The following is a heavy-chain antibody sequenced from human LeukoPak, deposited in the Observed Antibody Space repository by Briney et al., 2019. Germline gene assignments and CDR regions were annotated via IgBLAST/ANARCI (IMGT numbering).Heavy chain of an antibody. D-gene: IGHD2-15*01. V-gene: IGHV4-59*12. CDR1: GGSISSYY. CDR3: EREAVVGYSRHPFDY. J-gene: IGHJ4*02. Sequence: SETLSLTCTVSGGSISSYYWSWIRQPPGKGLEWIGYIYYSGSTNYNPSLKSRFTISVDTSKNQFSLTLFSVTDADTAVYYCEREAVVGYSRHPFDYWGQGTLVAVSS. CDR2: IYYSGST.